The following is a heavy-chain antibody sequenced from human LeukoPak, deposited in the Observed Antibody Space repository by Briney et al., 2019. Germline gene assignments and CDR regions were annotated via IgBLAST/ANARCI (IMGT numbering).Heavy chain of an antibody. Sequence: GASVKVSCKASGYTFTSYYMHWVRQAPEQGLEWMGIINPSGGSTSYAQKFQGRVTMTRDTSTSTVYMELSSLRSEDTAVYYCARVRIAAAGTNVGFDYWGQGTLVTVSS. CDR3: ARVRIAAAGTNVGFDY. V-gene: IGHV1-46*01. CDR2: INPSGGST. D-gene: IGHD6-13*01. J-gene: IGHJ4*02. CDR1: GYTFTSYY.